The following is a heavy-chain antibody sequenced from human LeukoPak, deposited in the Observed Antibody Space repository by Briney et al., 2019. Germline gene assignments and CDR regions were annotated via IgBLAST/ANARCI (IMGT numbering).Heavy chain of an antibody. D-gene: IGHD5-18*01. J-gene: IGHJ4*02. Sequence: ASQTLSLTCTVSGGSISSGGYYWSWIRQHPGKGLEWIGYIYYSGSTYYNPSLKSRVTISVDTSKNQFSLKLSSVTAADTAVYYCARGYGPPRDYFDYWGQGTLVTVSS. CDR3: ARGYGPPRDYFDY. V-gene: IGHV4-31*03. CDR1: GGSISSGGYY. CDR2: IYYSGST.